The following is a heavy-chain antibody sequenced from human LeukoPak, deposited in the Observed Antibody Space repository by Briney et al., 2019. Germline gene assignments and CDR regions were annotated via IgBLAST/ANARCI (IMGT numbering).Heavy chain of an antibody. J-gene: IGHJ6*03. V-gene: IGHV1-2*02. CDR3: ARGSPPGYCTNGVCYRSQSYYYMGV. CDR2: INPNSGGT. Sequence: ASVKVSCKASGYTFTGYYMHWVRQAPGQGLEWMGWINPNSGGTNYAQKFQGRVTMTRDTSISTAYMELSRLRSDDTAVYYCARGSPPGYCTNGVCYRSQSYYYMGVWGKGTTVTVSS. CDR1: GYTFTGYY. D-gene: IGHD2-8*01.